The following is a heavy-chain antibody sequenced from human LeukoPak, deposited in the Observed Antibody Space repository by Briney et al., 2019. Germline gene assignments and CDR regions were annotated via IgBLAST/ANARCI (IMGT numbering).Heavy chain of an antibody. V-gene: IGHV4-34*01. CDR1: GGSFSGYY. J-gene: IGHJ4*02. D-gene: IGHD3-10*01. CDR3: AREGLSQTTTQFGVTDY. CDR2: INHSGST. Sequence: PSETLSLTCAVYGGSFSGYYWSWICQPPGKGLEWIGEINHSGSTNYNPSLKSRVTISVDTSKNQFSLKLSSVTAADTAVYYCAREGLSQTTTQFGVTDYWGQGTLVTVSS.